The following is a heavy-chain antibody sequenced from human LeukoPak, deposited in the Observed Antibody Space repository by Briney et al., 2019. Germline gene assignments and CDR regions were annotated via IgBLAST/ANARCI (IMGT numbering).Heavy chain of an antibody. D-gene: IGHD6-19*01. CDR3: AKLLSSGWYEVDY. J-gene: IGHJ4*02. CDR2: IRYDGSNK. V-gene: IGHV3-30*02. CDR1: GFTFSDYY. Sequence: GGSLRLSCAASGFTFSDYYMSWIRQAPGKGLEWVAFIRYDGSNKYYADSVKGRFTISRDNSKNTLYLQMNSLRAEDTAVYYCAKLLSSGWYEVDYWGQGTLVTVSS.